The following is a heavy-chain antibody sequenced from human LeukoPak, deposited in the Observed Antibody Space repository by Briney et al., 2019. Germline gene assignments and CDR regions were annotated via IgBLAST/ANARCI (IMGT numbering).Heavy chain of an antibody. V-gene: IGHV1-2*06. D-gene: IGHD3-10*02. J-gene: IGHJ4*02. CDR2: INPNSGGT. Sequence: VASVKVSCKASGYTITGYYMHWVRQAPGQGLEWMGRINPNSGGTNSAQKFQGRITMTRDTSISTAYMELSGLRSDDTAMYFCARDRGDDTMSYFDYWGQGTLVTVSS. CDR3: ARDRGDDTMSYFDY. CDR1: GYTITGYY.